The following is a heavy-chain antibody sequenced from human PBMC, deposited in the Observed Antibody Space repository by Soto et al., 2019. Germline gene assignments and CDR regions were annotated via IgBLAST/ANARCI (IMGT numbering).Heavy chain of an antibody. Sequence: SETLSLTCTVSGGSISSYYWSWVRQPPGKGLEWIGYIYYSGSTNYNPSLKSRVTISVDTSKNQFSLKLSSVTAADTAVYYCARGSGNIAPYYFDYWGQGTLVTVSS. CDR1: GGSISSYY. V-gene: IGHV4-59*01. J-gene: IGHJ4*02. CDR3: ARGSGNIAPYYFDY. D-gene: IGHD6-25*01. CDR2: IYYSGST.